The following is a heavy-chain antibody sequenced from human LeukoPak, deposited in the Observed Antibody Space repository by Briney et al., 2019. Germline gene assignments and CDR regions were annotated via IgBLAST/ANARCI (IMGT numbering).Heavy chain of an antibody. CDR1: GFTVSSNY. CDR3: ATMGGVRDIVVVPAEPDFDY. CDR2: ISGSGGST. Sequence: GGSLRLSCAASGFTVSSNYMSWVRQAPGKGLEWVSAISGSGGSTYYADSVKGRFTISRDNSKNTLYLQMNSLSAEDTAVYYCATMGGVRDIVVVPAEPDFDYWGQGTLVTVSS. D-gene: IGHD2-2*01. V-gene: IGHV3-23*01. J-gene: IGHJ4*02.